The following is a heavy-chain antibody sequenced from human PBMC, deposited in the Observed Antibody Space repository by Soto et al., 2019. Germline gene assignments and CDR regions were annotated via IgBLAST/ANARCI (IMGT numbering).Heavy chain of an antibody. CDR2: IYYSGNI. CDR3: ARRVTISADYYFYIDV. Sequence: SETLSLTCSVSGGSISGFYWTWIRQPPGKGLEWIGYIYYSGNINYNPSLKSRVAISADTSKSQFSLKLNSVTAADTAVYYCARRVTISADYYFYIDVWGKGTTVTVSS. CDR1: GGSISGFY. D-gene: IGHD5-18*01. V-gene: IGHV4-59*08. J-gene: IGHJ6*03.